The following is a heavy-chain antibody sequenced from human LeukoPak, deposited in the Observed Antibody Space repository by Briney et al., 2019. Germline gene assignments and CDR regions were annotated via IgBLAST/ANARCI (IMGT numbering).Heavy chain of an antibody. V-gene: IGHV3-30*02. J-gene: IGHJ3*02. D-gene: IGHD1/OR15-1a*01. CDR2: MRYDGSNR. CDR3: ARDGTTHYFRTLGDAFDI. CDR1: GITLSSYG. Sequence: GGSLRLSCAASGITLSSYGMHWVRQAPGKGLEWVAFMRYDGSNRYYTDSVKARFTIYRDSSKNTLYLQMNSLRVEDTAVYYCARDGTTHYFRTLGDAFDIWGQGTMVTVSS.